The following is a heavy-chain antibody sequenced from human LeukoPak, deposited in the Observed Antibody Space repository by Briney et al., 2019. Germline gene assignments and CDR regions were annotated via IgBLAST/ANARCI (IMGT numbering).Heavy chain of an antibody. V-gene: IGHV1-2*02. J-gene: IGHJ5*02. CDR2: INPNSGGS. CDR3: AIDYGDYNNWFDP. D-gene: IGHD4-17*01. CDR1: GYTFTGYC. Sequence: ASVTVSCKASGYTFTGYCIHWVRQAPGQGREWMGWINPNSGGSTYAQKFQGRVTMTRDTSINTAYMELSRLTSDHTAIYYCAIDYGDYNNWFDPWGQGTLVTLSS.